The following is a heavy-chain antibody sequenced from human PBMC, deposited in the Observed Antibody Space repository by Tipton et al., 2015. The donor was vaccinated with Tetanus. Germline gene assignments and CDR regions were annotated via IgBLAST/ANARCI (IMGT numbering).Heavy chain of an antibody. CDR3: ARDRPIPITIFGVADNRYGVDV. CDR2: IKQDGSEK. D-gene: IGHD3-3*01. Sequence: SLRLSCAASGFTFSSYWMSWVRQAPGKGLEWVANIKQDGSEKYYVDSVKGRFTISRDNAKNSLYLQMNSLRAEDTAVYYCARDRPIPITIFGVADNRYGVDVWGQGTTVTVSS. J-gene: IGHJ6*02. CDR1: GFTFSSYW. V-gene: IGHV3-7*01.